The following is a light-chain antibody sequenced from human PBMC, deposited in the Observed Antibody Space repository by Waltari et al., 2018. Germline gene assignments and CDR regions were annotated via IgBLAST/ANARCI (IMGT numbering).Light chain of an antibody. Sequence: QSALTQPASVSASPGQSITISCTGSSSDIGDYDYFSWSQPPPGVAPKLIIYDVTHRASGISNRFSGGKSGRAASLTIAGVQAKDEADYYCSSYTDGILVFGGGTKLTVL. CDR2: DVT. J-gene: IGLJ2*01. V-gene: IGLV2-14*03. CDR1: SSDIGDYDY. CDR3: SSYTDGILV.